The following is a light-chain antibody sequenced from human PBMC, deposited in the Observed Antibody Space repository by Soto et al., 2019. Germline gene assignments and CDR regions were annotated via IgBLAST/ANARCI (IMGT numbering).Light chain of an antibody. V-gene: IGLV2-11*01. J-gene: IGLJ1*01. CDR1: SSDVGGYNY. Sequence: QSALTQPRSVSGSPGQSVTISCTGTSSDVGGYNYVSWYQQHPGKAPKLMIYDVSKRPSGVPDRFSGSKSGNTASLTISGLQAEDEADYYCQSYDSSLSGYIFATGTKLTVL. CDR2: DVS. CDR3: QSYDSSLSGYI.